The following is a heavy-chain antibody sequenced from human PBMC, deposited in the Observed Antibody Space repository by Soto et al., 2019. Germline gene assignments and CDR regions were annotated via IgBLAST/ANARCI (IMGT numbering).Heavy chain of an antibody. CDR2: IYHSGST. CDR1: SGSISSSNW. Sequence: SETLSLTCAVSSGSISSSNWWSWVRQPPGKGLEWIGEIYHSGSTNYNPSLKSRVTISVDKSKNQFSLKLSSVTAADTAVYYCASRVFYAVYFDYWGQGTLVTVSS. J-gene: IGHJ4*02. CDR3: ASRVFYAVYFDY. D-gene: IGHD4-17*01. V-gene: IGHV4-4*02.